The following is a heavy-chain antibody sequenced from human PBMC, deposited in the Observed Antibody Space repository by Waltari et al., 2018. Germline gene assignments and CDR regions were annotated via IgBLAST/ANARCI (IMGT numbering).Heavy chain of an antibody. D-gene: IGHD3-3*01. J-gene: IGHJ2*01. CDR1: GYSISSGYY. CDR3: AREGAYYDFWSGYKLGISGGTRGSGNWYFDL. CDR2: IFHSGST. V-gene: IGHV4-38-2*02. Sequence: QVQLQESGPGLVKPSETLSLTCTVSGYSISSGYYWGWIRQPPGKGLEWIGSIFHSGSTYYNPSLKSRVTISVDTSKNQFSLKLSSVTAADTAVYYCAREGAYYDFWSGYKLGISGGTRGSGNWYFDLWGRGTLVTVSS.